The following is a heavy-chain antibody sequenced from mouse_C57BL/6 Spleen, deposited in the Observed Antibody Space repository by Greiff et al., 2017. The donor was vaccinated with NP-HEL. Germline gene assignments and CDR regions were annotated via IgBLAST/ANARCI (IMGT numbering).Heavy chain of an antibody. CDR1: GYSITSGYY. CDR3: ARVGIYYDPYAMDY. Sequence: EVQLQESGPGLVKPSQSLSLTCSVTGYSITSGYYWNWIRQFPGNKLEWMGYISYDGSNNYNPSLKNRISITRDTSKNQFFLKLNSVTTEDTATYYCARVGIYYDPYAMDYWGQGTSVTVSS. V-gene: IGHV3-6*01. D-gene: IGHD2-4*01. J-gene: IGHJ4*01. CDR2: ISYDGSN.